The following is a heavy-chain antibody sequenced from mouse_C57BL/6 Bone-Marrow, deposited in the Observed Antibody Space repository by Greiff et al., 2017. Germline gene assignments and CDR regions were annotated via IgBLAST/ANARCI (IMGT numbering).Heavy chain of an antibody. Sequence: QVHLKQPGAELVKPGASVKLSCKASGYTFTSYWMHWVKQRPGQGLEWIGMIHPNSGSTNYNEKFKSKATLTVDKSSSTAYMQLSSLTSEDSAVYYCARAYYSNPLAYWGQGTLVTVSA. CDR2: IHPNSGST. D-gene: IGHD2-5*01. J-gene: IGHJ3*01. V-gene: IGHV1-64*01. CDR1: GYTFTSYW. CDR3: ARAYYSNPLAY.